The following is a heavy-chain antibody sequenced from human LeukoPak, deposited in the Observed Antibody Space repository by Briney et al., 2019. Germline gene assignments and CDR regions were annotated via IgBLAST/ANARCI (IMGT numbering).Heavy chain of an antibody. D-gene: IGHD3-22*01. Sequence: SETLSLTCSVSGDSISNYYWSWIRQPPGKGLEWIGYIYYSGSTNYNPSLKSRVTISVDTSKNQFSLKLSSVTAADTAVYYCARAKYYDSSGYYYYYYYYYYMDVWGKGTTVTVSS. CDR1: GDSISNYY. J-gene: IGHJ6*03. CDR3: ARAKYYDSSGYYYYYYYYYYMDV. V-gene: IGHV4-59*01. CDR2: IYYSGST.